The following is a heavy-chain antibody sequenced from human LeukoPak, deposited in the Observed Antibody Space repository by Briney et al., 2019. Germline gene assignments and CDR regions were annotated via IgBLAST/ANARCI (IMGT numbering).Heavy chain of an antibody. Sequence: PGGSLRLSCEASGIIFSNYNMNWVRQAPGKGLEWISYISSSSGAIYYADSVKGRFTISRDNAKNSLYLQMNSLRAEDTAVYYCAKDDAYSYGIDYWGQGTLVTVSS. V-gene: IGHV3-48*04. CDR1: GIIFSNYN. CDR2: ISSSSGAI. J-gene: IGHJ4*02. CDR3: AKDDAYSYGIDY. D-gene: IGHD5-18*01.